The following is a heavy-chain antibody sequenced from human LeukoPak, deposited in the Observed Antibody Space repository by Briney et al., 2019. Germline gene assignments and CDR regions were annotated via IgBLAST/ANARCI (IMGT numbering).Heavy chain of an antibody. Sequence: GGSLRLSCAASGFTFSSYAMSWVRQAPGKGLEWVSAISGSGGSTYYADSVKGRFTISRDNSKNTLYLQMNSLRAEDTAVYYCAKDPVYSSGWYRLNWFDPWGQGTLVTVSS. CDR3: AKDPVYSSGWYRLNWFDP. V-gene: IGHV3-23*01. J-gene: IGHJ5*02. D-gene: IGHD6-19*01. CDR2: ISGSGGST. CDR1: GFTFSSYA.